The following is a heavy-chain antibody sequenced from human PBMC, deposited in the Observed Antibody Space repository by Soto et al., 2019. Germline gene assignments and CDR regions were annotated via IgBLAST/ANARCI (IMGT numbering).Heavy chain of an antibody. J-gene: IGHJ6*02. CDR1: GFTFSSYG. Sequence: VQLVESGGGVVQPGRSLRLSCAASGFTFSSYGMHWVRQAPGKGLEWVAVISYDGSNKYYADSVKGRFTISRDNSKNTLYLQMNSLRAEDTAVYYCAKDLLRYFDTPHYYGMDVWGQGTTVTVSS. CDR3: AKDLLRYFDTPHYYGMDV. V-gene: IGHV3-30*18. CDR2: ISYDGSNK. D-gene: IGHD3-9*01.